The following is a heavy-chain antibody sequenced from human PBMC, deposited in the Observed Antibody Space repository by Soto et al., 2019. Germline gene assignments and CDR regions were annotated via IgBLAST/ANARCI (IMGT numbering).Heavy chain of an antibody. Sequence: EVQLVESGGGLVQPGGSLRLSCAASGFTFSSYDMHWVRQATGKGLEWVSAIGTAGDPYYPGSVKGRFTISRENAKNSLYLQMNSLRAGDTAVYYCARVHSSGWYGMDVWGQGTTVTVSS. V-gene: IGHV3-13*05. CDR2: IGTAGDP. CDR1: GFTFSSYD. J-gene: IGHJ6*02. CDR3: ARVHSSGWYGMDV. D-gene: IGHD6-19*01.